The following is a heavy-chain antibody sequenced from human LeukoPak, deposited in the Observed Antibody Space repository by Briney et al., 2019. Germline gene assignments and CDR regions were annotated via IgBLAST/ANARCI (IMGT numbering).Heavy chain of an antibody. V-gene: IGHV1-69*04. D-gene: IGHD3-3*01. J-gene: IGHJ4*01. Sequence: SVKVSCKASGGTFSSYAISWVRQAPGQGLEWLGRIIPILGIANYAQKFQGRVTITADKSTSTAYMELSSLRSEDTAVYYCARVYVFGSGPTPHFFDYGAKEPLVTVSS. CDR1: GGTFSSYA. CDR3: ARVYVFGSGPTPHFFDY. CDR2: IIPILGIA.